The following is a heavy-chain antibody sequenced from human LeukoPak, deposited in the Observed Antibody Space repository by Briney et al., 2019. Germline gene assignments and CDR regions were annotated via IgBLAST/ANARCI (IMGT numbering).Heavy chain of an antibody. CDR3: ARATPYSSSWYVMSIDY. CDR2: IKHDGGEK. D-gene: IGHD6-13*01. Sequence: GRSLSLSCAASGFTLSSYWMSWVRQAPGQGLEWVANIKHDGGEKKYLDPVKGRFTIYRAKAKNSIYLQRNRLRAQDTAAFYCARATPYSSSWYVMSIDYWGQGTLVTVSS. V-gene: IGHV3-7*01. J-gene: IGHJ4*02. CDR1: GFTLSSYW.